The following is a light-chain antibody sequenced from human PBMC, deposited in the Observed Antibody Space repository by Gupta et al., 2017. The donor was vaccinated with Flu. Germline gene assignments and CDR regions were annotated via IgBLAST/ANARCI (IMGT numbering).Light chain of an antibody. CDR3: QRVGMSVYT. CDR2: GST. Sequence: EIVLTQSPGTLSLSPGERATLSCRASQSVSNNLSTYHQQTPGEASSLLNYGSTSTAPSPPDSISSSSSAACTPLISRLQAPEDSVEYCRQRVGMSVYTFGQGTKLEIK. V-gene: IGKV3-20*01. J-gene: IGKJ2*01. CDR1: QSVSNNL.